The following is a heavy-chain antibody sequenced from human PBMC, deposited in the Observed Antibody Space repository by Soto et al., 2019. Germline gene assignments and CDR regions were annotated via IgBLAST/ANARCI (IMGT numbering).Heavy chain of an antibody. CDR2: IYYSGST. Sequence: QVQLQESGPGLVKPSETLSLTCTVSGGSVRSGSYYWSWIRQPPGKGLEWIGYIYYSGSTNSHPSLNGRVNLSVETSMNQISLRMSSVTAADTAVYYCARDFGGCYFDWLLYGGCFDYWGQGTLVTVSS. CDR3: ARDFGGCYFDWLLYGGCFDY. J-gene: IGHJ4*02. CDR1: GGSVRSGSYY. V-gene: IGHV4-61*01. D-gene: IGHD3-9*01.